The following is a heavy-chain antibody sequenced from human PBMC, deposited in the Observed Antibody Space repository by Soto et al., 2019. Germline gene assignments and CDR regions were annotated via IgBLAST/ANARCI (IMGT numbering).Heavy chain of an antibody. CDR2: ISSSSSYI. J-gene: IGHJ4*02. CDR1: GFTFSSYS. Sequence: EVQLVESGGGLVKPGGSLRLSCAASGFTFSSYSMNWVRQAPGKGLEWVSSISSSSSYIYYADSVKGRFTIARDNAKNSRYLQMNSLRAEDTAVYYCARDWAGEGYSLVHYWGQGTLVTVSS. CDR3: ARDWAGEGYSLVHY. V-gene: IGHV3-21*01. D-gene: IGHD5-18*01.